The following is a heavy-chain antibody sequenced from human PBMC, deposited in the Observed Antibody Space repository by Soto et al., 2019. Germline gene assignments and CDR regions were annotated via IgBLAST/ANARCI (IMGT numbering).Heavy chain of an antibody. Sequence: EVQLLESGGGLVQPGGSLTLSCAASGFTFSRYGMDWVRQAPGKGLDWVSGLRSTGERTHYADSVEGRFTISRDNSKNMLFLQMNSLRGEDTAIYYCAKEAAAYYYYLDVWGKGTKVTVSS. CDR3: AKEAAAYYYYLDV. CDR2: LRSTGERT. CDR1: GFTFSRYG. J-gene: IGHJ6*03. D-gene: IGHD6-25*01. V-gene: IGHV3-23*01.